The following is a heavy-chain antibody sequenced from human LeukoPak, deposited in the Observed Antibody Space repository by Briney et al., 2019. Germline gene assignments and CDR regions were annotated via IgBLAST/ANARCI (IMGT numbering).Heavy chain of an antibody. CDR2: INPESGAT. V-gene: IGHV1-2*02. Sequence: ASVKVSCKSFGYTFTGYYIHWVRQALGQGLEWMGWINPESGATDYAQKFQGRVTMTRDTSISTAHMDLTSLRSDDTAVYYCARGFYHSDSSGYYSYWGQGTLVTVSS. J-gene: IGHJ4*02. D-gene: IGHD3-22*01. CDR1: GYTFTGYY. CDR3: ARGFYHSDSSGYYSY.